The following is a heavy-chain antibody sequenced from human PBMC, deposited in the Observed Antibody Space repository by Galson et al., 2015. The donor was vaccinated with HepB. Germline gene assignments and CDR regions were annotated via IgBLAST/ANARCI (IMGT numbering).Heavy chain of an antibody. D-gene: IGHD2-2*01. CDR1: GFTFKTHS. CDR2: ISSAGSPI. Sequence: SLRLSCAASGFTFKTHSMNWVRQAPGQGLELVSYISSAGSPIYYADSVRGRFTISRDNAKNSLFLQMNSLRAEDTAVYYCVRDIGGYCSNTNCPYNYYGLDVWGQGTTVTVS. J-gene: IGHJ6*02. V-gene: IGHV3-48*04. CDR3: VRDIGGYCSNTNCPYNYYGLDV.